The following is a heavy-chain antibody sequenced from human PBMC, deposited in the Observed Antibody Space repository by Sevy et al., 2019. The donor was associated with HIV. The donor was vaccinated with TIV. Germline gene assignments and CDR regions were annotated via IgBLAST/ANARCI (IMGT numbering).Heavy chain of an antibody. J-gene: IGHJ4*02. CDR2: ISVSGGYT. CDR1: GFTFSNYY. D-gene: IGHD6-19*01. V-gene: IGHV3-23*01. Sequence: GGSLRLSCVVSGFTFSNYYMSWVRQAPGKGLEWVSVISVSGGYTSYTDSVKGRFTISRDNSKNTLYLQMNSLRVEDTAIYYCANRAGPIFDNWGQGTLVTVSS. CDR3: ANRAGPIFDN.